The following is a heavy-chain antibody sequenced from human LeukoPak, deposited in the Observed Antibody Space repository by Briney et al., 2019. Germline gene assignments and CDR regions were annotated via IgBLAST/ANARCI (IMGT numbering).Heavy chain of an antibody. J-gene: IGHJ6*02. CDR1: GGSISSYY. CDR2: IYYSGST. CDR3: ARRFYDSSGLGLDV. D-gene: IGHD3-22*01. Sequence: SETLSLTCTVSGGSISSYYWSWIRQPPGKGLEWIGYIYYSGSTNYNPSLKSRVTISVDTSKNQFSLKLSSVTAADTAVYYCARRFYDSSGLGLDVWGQGTTVTVSS. V-gene: IGHV4-59*08.